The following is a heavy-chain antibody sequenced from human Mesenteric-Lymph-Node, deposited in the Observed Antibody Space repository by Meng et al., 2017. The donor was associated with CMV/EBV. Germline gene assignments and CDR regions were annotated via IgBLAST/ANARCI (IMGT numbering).Heavy chain of an antibody. CDR1: GYIFRNYG. CDR2: ISTDNGNT. V-gene: IGHV1-18*01. CDR3: ARDGRIFDY. J-gene: IGHJ4*02. Sequence: ASVKVSCKASGYIFRNYGITWVRQAPGQGLEWMGWISTDNGNTNYAQNFQGRVTMTTDTSTNTAYMELRSLRSDDTAVYYCARDGRIFDYWGQG.